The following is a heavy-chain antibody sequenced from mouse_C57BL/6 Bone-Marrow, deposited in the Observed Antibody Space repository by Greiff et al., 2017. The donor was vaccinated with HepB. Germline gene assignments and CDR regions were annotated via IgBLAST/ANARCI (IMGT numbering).Heavy chain of an antibody. Sequence: EVQLQQSGTVLARPGASVKMSCKTSGYTFTSYWMHWVKQRPGQGLEWIGALYPGNSDTSYNQKLKGKAKLTAVTSASTAYMELSSLTNEDTAVYYWTGITGFAYWGQGTLVTVSA. D-gene: IGHD4-1*01. V-gene: IGHV1-5*01. J-gene: IGHJ3*01. CDR2: LYPGNSDT. CDR1: GYTFTSYW. CDR3: TGITGFAY.